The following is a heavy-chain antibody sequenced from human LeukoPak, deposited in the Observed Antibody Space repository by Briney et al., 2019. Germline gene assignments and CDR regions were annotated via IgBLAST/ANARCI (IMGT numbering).Heavy chain of an antibody. Sequence: GASVKVSCKASGGTFSSYAISWVRQAPGQGLEWMGGIIPIFGTANYAQKFQGRVTITTDESTSTAYMELRSLRSDDTAVYYCARAAISKDSSGYFYWGQGTLVTVPS. D-gene: IGHD3-22*01. V-gene: IGHV1-69*05. CDR1: GGTFSSYA. J-gene: IGHJ4*02. CDR2: IIPIFGTA. CDR3: ARAAISKDSSGYFY.